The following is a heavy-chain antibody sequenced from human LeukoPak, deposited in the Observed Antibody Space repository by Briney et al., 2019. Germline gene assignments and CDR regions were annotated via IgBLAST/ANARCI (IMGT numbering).Heavy chain of an antibody. V-gene: IGHV3-21*01. CDR2: ISSSSSSYI. Sequence: PGGSLRLSCAASGFTFSSYSMNWVRQAPGKGLEWVSSISSSSSSYIYYADSVKGRFTISRDNAKNSLYLQMNSLRAEDTAVYYCAREGVEMATIIRVRAFDIWGQGTMVTVSS. CDR3: AREGVEMATIIRVRAFDI. CDR1: GFTFSSYS. J-gene: IGHJ3*02. D-gene: IGHD5-24*01.